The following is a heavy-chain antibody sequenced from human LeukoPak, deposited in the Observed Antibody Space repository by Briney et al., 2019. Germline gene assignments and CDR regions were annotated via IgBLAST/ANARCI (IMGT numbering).Heavy chain of an antibody. CDR2: IYSGGST. J-gene: IGHJ6*02. D-gene: IGHD4-11*01. Sequence: GSLRLSCVASGFIVSSYYMTWVRQAPGKGLEWVSVIYSGGSTYYADSVKGRVAISRDNSKNTVFLQMSSVRAEDTAVYYCARSYSNHLFGMDVWGQGTTVTVTS. V-gene: IGHV3-66*01. CDR3: ARSYSNHLFGMDV. CDR1: GFIVSSYY.